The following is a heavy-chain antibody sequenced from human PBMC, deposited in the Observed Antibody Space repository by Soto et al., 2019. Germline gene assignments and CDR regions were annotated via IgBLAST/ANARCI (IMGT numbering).Heavy chain of an antibody. J-gene: IGHJ6*02. Sequence: QVQLQESGPGLLKPSQTLSLTCTVSGGSISSGAYYWNWVRQHPGKGLEWIGYIYNSGTTYYNPSLKSQITISIDTSKNQFSLRLSSVTAADTAVYYCARGGWLRTIYYHYGMDVWGQGTTVTVSS. CDR2: IYNSGTT. V-gene: IGHV4-31*01. D-gene: IGHD5-12*01. CDR3: ARGGWLRTIYYHYGMDV. CDR1: GGSISSGAYY.